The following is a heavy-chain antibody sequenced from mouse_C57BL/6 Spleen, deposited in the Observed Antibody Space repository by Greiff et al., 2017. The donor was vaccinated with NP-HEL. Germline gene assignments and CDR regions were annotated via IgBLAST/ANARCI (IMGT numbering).Heavy chain of an antibody. J-gene: IGHJ3*01. CDR1: GFTFSDYG. CDR2: ISSGSSTI. D-gene: IGHD2-4*01. CDR3: ARTEYDYDGAWFAY. Sequence: EVQGVESGGGLVKPGGSLKLSCAASGFTFSDYGMHWVRQAPEKGLEWVAYISSGSSTIYYADTVKGRFTISRDNAKNTLFLQMTSLRSEDTAMYYCARTEYDYDGAWFAYWGQGTLVTVSA. V-gene: IGHV5-17*01.